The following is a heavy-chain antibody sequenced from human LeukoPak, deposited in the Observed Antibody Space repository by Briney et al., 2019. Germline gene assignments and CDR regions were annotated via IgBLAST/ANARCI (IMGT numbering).Heavy chain of an antibody. CDR2: INPNSGGT. D-gene: IGHD6-13*01. CDR3: ARDLGVIAAAGFD. J-gene: IGHJ4*02. CDR1: GYTFTGYY. V-gene: IGHV1-2*02. Sequence: ASVKVSCKASGYTFTGYYMHWVRQAPGQGLEWMGWINPNSGGTNYAQKFQGRVTMTRDTSISTAYMELSRLRSDDTAVYYCARDLGVIAAAGFDWGQGTLVTVSS.